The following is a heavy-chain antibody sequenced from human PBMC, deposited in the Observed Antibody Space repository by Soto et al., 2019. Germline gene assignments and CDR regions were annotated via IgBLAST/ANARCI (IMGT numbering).Heavy chain of an antibody. Sequence: QVQLVESGGGLVKPGGSLRLSCAASGFTFSDYYMSWIRQAPGKGLEWVSYISSSSSYTNYADSVKGRFTISRDNAKNSLYLQMNSLRAEDTAVYYCARAGRYYYDSSGLDYWGQGTLVTVSS. D-gene: IGHD3-22*01. CDR2: ISSSSSYT. CDR3: ARAGRYYYDSSGLDY. CDR1: GFTFSDYY. J-gene: IGHJ4*02. V-gene: IGHV3-11*05.